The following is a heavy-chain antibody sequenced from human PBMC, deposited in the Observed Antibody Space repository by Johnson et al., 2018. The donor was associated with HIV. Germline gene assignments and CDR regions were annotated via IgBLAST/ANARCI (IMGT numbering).Heavy chain of an antibody. V-gene: IGHV3-9*01. CDR2: ISWNSGSI. Sequence: VQLVESGGGLVQPGRSLRLSCAASGFTFDDYAMHWVRQAPGKGLEWVSGISWNSGSIGYADSVKGRFTISRDNAKNSRYLQMNSLRAEDTALYYCAKDRDLAAAGTDAFDIWGQGTMVTVSS. D-gene: IGHD6-13*01. J-gene: IGHJ3*02. CDR3: AKDRDLAAAGTDAFDI. CDR1: GFTFDDYA.